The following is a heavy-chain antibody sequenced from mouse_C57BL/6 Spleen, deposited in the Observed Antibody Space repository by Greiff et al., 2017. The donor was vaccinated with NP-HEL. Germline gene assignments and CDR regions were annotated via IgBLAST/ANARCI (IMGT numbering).Heavy chain of an antibody. V-gene: IGHV14-4*01. J-gene: IGHJ2*01. CDR1: GFNIKDDY. Sequence: EVQLQQSGAELVRPGASVKLSCTASGFNIKDDYMHWVKQRPEQGLEWIGWIDPETGDTEYASKFQGKATITADTSSNTADLQLSSLTSEDTDVYYCTTFYYGSDYWGQGTTLTVSS. D-gene: IGHD1-1*01. CDR2: IDPETGDT. CDR3: TTFYYGSDY.